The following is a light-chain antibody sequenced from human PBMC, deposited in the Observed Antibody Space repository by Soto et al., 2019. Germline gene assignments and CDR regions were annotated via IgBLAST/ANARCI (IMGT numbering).Light chain of an antibody. CDR3: QQYNKWPPMYT. CDR1: QSVGSN. CDR2: EAS. J-gene: IGKJ2*01. Sequence: EIVMTQSPATLSVSPGERVTLSCRASQSVGSNLAWYQQKPGQAPRLLIYEASTRATGIPARFSGSGSATELTLTINSLQSEDFAVYYWQQYNKWPPMYTFGQGTRLEIK. V-gene: IGKV3-15*01.